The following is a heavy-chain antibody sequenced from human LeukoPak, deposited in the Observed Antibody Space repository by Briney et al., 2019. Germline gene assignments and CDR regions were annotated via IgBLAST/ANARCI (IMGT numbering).Heavy chain of an antibody. CDR1: GGSISSGSYY. Sequence: PSETLSLTCTVSGGSISSGSYYWSWIRQPAGKGLEWMGRIYTSGSTNYNPSLKSRVTISVDTSKNQFSLKLSSVTAADTAVYYCAREGSRCCSGGSCYFSWGQGTLVTVSS. J-gene: IGHJ5*02. D-gene: IGHD2-15*01. CDR2: IYTSGST. V-gene: IGHV4-61*02. CDR3: AREGSRCCSGGSCYFS.